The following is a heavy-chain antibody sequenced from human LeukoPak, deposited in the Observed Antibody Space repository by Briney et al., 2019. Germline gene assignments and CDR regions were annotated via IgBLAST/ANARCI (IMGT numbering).Heavy chain of an antibody. CDR3: ARWDYYDSSGYRH. J-gene: IGHJ4*02. CDR1: GGSISSGGYS. Sequence: SETPSLTCAVSGGSISSGGYSWSWIRQPPGKGLEWIGYIYHSGSTYYNLSLKSRVTISVDRSKNQFSLKLSSVTAADTAVYYCARWDYYDSSGYRHWGQGTLVTVSS. D-gene: IGHD3-22*01. V-gene: IGHV4-30-2*01. CDR2: IYHSGST.